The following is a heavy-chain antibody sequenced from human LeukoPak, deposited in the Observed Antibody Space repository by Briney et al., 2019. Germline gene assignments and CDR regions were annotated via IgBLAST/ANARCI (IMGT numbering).Heavy chain of an antibody. Sequence: GESLKISCKGSGYTFTNYWIGWVRQMPGKGLEFMGIIYPGDSDARYSPSFQGQVTISVDKSINTAYLQWSSLKASDSAMYYCARAGYSNRWDGVDYWGQGTLVTVSS. CDR3: ARAGYSNRWDGVDY. J-gene: IGHJ4*02. D-gene: IGHD2/OR15-2a*01. CDR1: GYTFTNYW. V-gene: IGHV5-51*01. CDR2: IYPGDSDA.